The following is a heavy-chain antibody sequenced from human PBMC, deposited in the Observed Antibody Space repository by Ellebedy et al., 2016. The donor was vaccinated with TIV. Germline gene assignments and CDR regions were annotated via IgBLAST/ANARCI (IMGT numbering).Heavy chain of an antibody. J-gene: IGHJ3*02. CDR1: GFTVSSNY. D-gene: IGHD3-16*01. V-gene: IGHV3-66*01. CDR3: ARVDYGLAFDI. CDR2: IYSAGTT. Sequence: GGFLRLSCAASGFTVSSNYMSWVRQAPGKGLEWVSVIYSAGTTYYADSVKGRFTISRDNSENTLYLQMNSLRAEDTAVYYCARVDYGLAFDIWGQGTKVTVSS.